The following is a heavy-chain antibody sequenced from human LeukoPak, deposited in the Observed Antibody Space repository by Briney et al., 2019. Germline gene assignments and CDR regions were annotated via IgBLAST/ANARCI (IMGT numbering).Heavy chain of an antibody. Sequence: GGSLRLSCAASGFTFSSYSMNWVRQAPGKGLEWVSSISSSSSYIYYADSVKGRFTISRDNTKNSLYLQMNSLRAEDTAVYYCARDAKQLWALIDYWGQGTLVTVSS. CDR3: ARDAKQLWALIDY. D-gene: IGHD5-18*01. J-gene: IGHJ4*02. CDR1: GFTFSSYS. V-gene: IGHV3-21*01. CDR2: ISSSSSYI.